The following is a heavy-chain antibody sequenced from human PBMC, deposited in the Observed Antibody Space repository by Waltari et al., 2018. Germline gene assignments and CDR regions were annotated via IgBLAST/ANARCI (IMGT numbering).Heavy chain of an antibody. Sequence: EVQLVESGGDLVQPGRSLTLSCAASGFTFGNYAMQWVRQIPGKGLEWVSGISWNSGKTAYTDSVKGRFTISRDTAKNSLYLHMSSLRPEDTAVYYCAKKRTTYYDSSGGAFFDCWGQGTLVTVSS. CDR1: GFTFGNYA. J-gene: IGHJ4*02. CDR2: ISWNSGKT. V-gene: IGHV3-9*01. CDR3: AKKRTTYYDSSGGAFFDC. D-gene: IGHD3-22*01.